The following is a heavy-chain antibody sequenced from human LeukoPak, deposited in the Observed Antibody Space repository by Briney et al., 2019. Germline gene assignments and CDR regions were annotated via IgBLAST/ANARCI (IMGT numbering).Heavy chain of an antibody. CDR1: GGSISSYY. D-gene: IGHD3-10*01. V-gene: IGHV4-59*08. Sequence: SETLSLTCTVSGGSISSYYWSWIRQPPGKGLEWIGYIYYSRSTNYNPSLKSRVTISVDTSKNQFSLKLSSVTAADTAVYYCASGWFGLRGAFDIWGQGTMVTVSS. CDR3: ASGWFGLRGAFDI. J-gene: IGHJ3*02. CDR2: IYYSRST.